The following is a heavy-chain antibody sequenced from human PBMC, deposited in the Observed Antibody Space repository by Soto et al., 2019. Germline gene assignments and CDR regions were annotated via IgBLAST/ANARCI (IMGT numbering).Heavy chain of an antibody. Sequence: QVQLQESGPGLVKPSETLSLTCTVSGDSISDYYWSWVRQPAEKGLEWIGRIYTSGGTKYNPPLSTNYNPSLKSRVTMSVDRSKNQFSLRLTSVTAADTAVYYCARLGASPTYSGMDVWGQGTTVTVSS. V-gene: IGHV4-4*07. D-gene: IGHD1-26*01. CDR1: GDSISDYY. CDR2: IYTSGGTKYNPPLST. CDR3: ARLGASPTYSGMDV. J-gene: IGHJ6*02.